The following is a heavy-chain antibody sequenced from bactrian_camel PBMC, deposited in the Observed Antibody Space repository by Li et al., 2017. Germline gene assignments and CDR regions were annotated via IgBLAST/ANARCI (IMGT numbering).Heavy chain of an antibody. Sequence: HVQLVESGGDLVRPGGSLRLSCAASGYTYCMGWLRQAPGKAREGVAVITSDGSTSYADSVKGRFTISKDNAKNTLYLQMNSLKPEDTAMYYCAANIGGYCYTPHCVGPPRDCFGYWGQGTQVTVS. CDR3: AANIGGYCYTPHCVGPPRDCFGY. D-gene: IGHD2*01. J-gene: IGHJ6*01. CDR2: ITSDGST. V-gene: IGHV3S53*01. CDR1: GYTYC.